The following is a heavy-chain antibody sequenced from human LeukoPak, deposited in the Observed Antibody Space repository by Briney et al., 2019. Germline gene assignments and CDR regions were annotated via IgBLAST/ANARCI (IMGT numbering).Heavy chain of an antibody. V-gene: IGHV4-39*01. CDR2: IYYSGST. CDR1: GGSISSSSYY. CDR3: ARIAVAAGDY. Sequence: PSETLSLTCTVSGGSISSSSYYWGWIRQPPGQGLEWIGSIYYSGSTYYNPSLKSQVTISVDTSKNQFSLKLSSVTAADTAVYYCARIAVAAGDYWGQGTLVTASS. J-gene: IGHJ4*02. D-gene: IGHD6-19*01.